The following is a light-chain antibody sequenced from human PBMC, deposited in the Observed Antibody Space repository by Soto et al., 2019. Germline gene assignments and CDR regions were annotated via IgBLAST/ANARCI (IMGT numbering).Light chain of an antibody. V-gene: IGKV3-20*01. Sequence: EIGLTQSPGTLSLSPGERATLSCRASQSISSSYLAWYQQRPGQAPRLLIFGASYSATGIPDRFSSSGSVRDFTHNISRRAPKDFTVFYCQHYRISPPDFTFGPGTRVDIK. CDR2: GAS. J-gene: IGKJ3*01. CDR3: QHYRISPPDFT. CDR1: QSISSSY.